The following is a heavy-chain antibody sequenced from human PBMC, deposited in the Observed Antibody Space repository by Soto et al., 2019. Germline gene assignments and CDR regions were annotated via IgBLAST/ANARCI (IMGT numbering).Heavy chain of an antibody. J-gene: IGHJ3*02. CDR2: IYSGGST. D-gene: IGHD6-19*01. CDR3: ARGAGSGWYRDAFDI. CDR1: GFTVSSNY. Sequence: EVQLVESGGGLIQPGGSLRLSCAASGFTVSSNYMSWVRQAPGKGLEWVSVIYSGGSTYYADSVKGRFTISRDNSKNTLYLQMNSLRAEDTAVYYWARGAGSGWYRDAFDIWGQGTMVTVSS. V-gene: IGHV3-53*01.